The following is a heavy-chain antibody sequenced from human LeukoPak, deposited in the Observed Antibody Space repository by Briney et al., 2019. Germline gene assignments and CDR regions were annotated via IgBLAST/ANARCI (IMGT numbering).Heavy chain of an antibody. CDR3: ARDPFDVNSSGYYYPFDY. CDR1: GFTFSSYG. D-gene: IGHD3-22*01. V-gene: IGHV3-33*01. CDR2: IWYDGSNK. J-gene: IGHJ4*02. Sequence: PGRSLRLSCAASGFTFSSYGMHWVRQAPGKGLEWVAVIWYDGSNKYYADSVKGRFTISRDNSKNTLYLQMNSLRAEDTAVYYCARDPFDVNSSGYYYPFDYWGQGTLVTVSS.